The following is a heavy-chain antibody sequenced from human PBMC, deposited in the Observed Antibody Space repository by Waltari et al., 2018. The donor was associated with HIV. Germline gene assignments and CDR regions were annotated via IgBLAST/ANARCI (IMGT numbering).Heavy chain of an antibody. J-gene: IGHJ6*02. V-gene: IGHV1-18*01. Sequence: QLLQSGPETRKPGASVKISCKASGYDFTSYGVTWVRRAPGVGLEWVGWMWAYDGNMDIDRKFKDRVTLTTDTSTTTAFLEVRSLTVDDTATYYCTKGGGSWIQETHYYKAFDVWGQGTTVIV. D-gene: IGHD3-10*01. CDR2: MWAYDGNM. CDR1: GYDFTSYG. CDR3: TKGGGSWIQETHYYKAFDV.